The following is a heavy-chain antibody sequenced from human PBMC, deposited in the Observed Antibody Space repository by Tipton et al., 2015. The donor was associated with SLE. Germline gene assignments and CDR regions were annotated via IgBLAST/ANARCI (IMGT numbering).Heavy chain of an antibody. D-gene: IGHD5-12*01. CDR3: AREYSGSYYFYGLDV. CDR2: HSHSGST. J-gene: IGHJ6*02. V-gene: IGHV4-38-2*01. Sequence: GLVKPSETLSLTCAVSGFSITTDYSWGWIRQPPGEGLEWLGSHSHSGSTYYNPSLKGRVTISLDTSQNQFSLNLRSVTAADTAVYFCAREYSGSYYFYGLDVWGHGTTVTVS. CDR1: GFSITTDYS.